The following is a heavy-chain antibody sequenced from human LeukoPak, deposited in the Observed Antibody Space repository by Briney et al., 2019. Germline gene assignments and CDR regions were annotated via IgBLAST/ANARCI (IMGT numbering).Heavy chain of an antibody. CDR1: GYTFTSYD. CDR3: ARDRHDSSGAFDY. CDR2: MNPNSGNT. J-gene: IGHJ4*02. Sequence: ASVKVSCKASGYTFTSYDINWVRQATGQRLEWMGWMNPNSGNTGYAQKFQGRVTMTRNTSISTAYMELSSLRSEDTAVYHCARDRHDSSGAFDYWGQGTLVTVSS. D-gene: IGHD3-22*01. V-gene: IGHV1-8*01.